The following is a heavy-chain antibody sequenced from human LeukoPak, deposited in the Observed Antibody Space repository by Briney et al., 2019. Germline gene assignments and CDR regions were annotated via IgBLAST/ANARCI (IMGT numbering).Heavy chain of an antibody. D-gene: IGHD3-22*01. J-gene: IGHJ4*02. V-gene: IGHV1-46*01. Sequence: ASVKVSCKASGYTFTSYYMHWVRQAPGQGLEWMGIINPSGGSTSYAQKFQGRVTMTRDTSTSTVYMELSSLRSEDTAVYYCARAGSYYDSSGYYYAFMNFVYWGQGTLVTVSS. CDR3: ARAGSYYDSSGYYYAFMNFVY. CDR1: GYTFTSYY. CDR2: INPSGGST.